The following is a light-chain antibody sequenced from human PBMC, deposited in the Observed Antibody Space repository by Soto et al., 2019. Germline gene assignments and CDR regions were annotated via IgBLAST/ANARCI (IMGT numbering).Light chain of an antibody. V-gene: IGLV2-8*01. CDR2: EVS. J-gene: IGLJ3*02. CDR3: RSHAGSNNWV. CDR1: NSDVGTYNY. Sequence: QSVLAQPPSASGSPGQSVTITCTGTNSDVGTYNYVSWYQHRPGTAPKFLIYEVSRPPFGVPDRFSGSKSGNTASLTVSGLQAEDEADYYCRSHAGSNNWVFGGGTKVTVL.